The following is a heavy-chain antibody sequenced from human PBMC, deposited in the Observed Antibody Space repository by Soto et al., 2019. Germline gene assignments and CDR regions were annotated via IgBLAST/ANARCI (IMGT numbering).Heavy chain of an antibody. CDR3: TTLTGDAQQYDGVDV. V-gene: IGHV3-15*07. J-gene: IGHJ6*02. Sequence: EVRLVESGGGLVKPGRSLRLSCAASGFSFTNAWMNWVRQAPGKGLAWVGRIKSKIAGGTADYAASVKGRFTISRDDSKNTLYLQMNSLKTEDTAVYFCTTLTGDAQQYDGVDVWGQGTTVTVSS. CDR1: GFSFTNAW. CDR2: IKSKIAGGTA. D-gene: IGHD2-8*02.